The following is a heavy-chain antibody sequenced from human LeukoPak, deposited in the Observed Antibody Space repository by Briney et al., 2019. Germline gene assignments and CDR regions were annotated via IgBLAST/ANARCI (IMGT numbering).Heavy chain of an antibody. CDR2: ISAYNGNT. CDR1: GYTFTSFG. CDR3: ARDRSRGGKTLYYDDSSGFIPYYFDY. D-gene: IGHD3-22*01. J-gene: IGHJ4*02. V-gene: IGHV1-18*01. Sequence: ASGKVSCKASGYTFTSFGISWVRQAPGQGREWMGWISAYNGNTNYAQKLQGRVTMTTDTSTSTAYMELRSLRSDDTAVYYCARDRSRGGKTLYYDDSSGFIPYYFDYWGQGTLVTVSS.